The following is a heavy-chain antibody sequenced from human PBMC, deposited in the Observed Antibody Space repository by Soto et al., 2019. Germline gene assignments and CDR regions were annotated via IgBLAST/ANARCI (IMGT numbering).Heavy chain of an antibody. CDR1: GFTFSSYG. J-gene: IGHJ3*02. V-gene: IGHV3-30*18. CDR2: ISYDGSNK. CDR3: AKDAFDI. Sequence: VQLVESGGGVVQPGRSLRLSCAASGFTFSSYGMHWVRQAPGKGLEWVAVISYDGSNKYYADSVKGRFTISRDNSKNTLYLQMNSLRAEDTAVYYCAKDAFDIWGQGTMVTVSS.